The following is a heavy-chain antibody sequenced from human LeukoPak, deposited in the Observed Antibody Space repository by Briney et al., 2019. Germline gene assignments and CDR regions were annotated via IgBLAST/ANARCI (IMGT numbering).Heavy chain of an antibody. CDR1: GGSITSGGYY. V-gene: IGHV4-39*07. Sequence: NPSETLSLTCTVSGGSITSGGYYWGWIRQPPGKGLEWIGSIYHSGSTYYNPSLNSRVNISANSSKNQFSLRLSSVTAADTAVYYCAGGEYSSSLGAFDIWGQGTMVTVSS. D-gene: IGHD6-6*01. CDR2: IYHSGST. J-gene: IGHJ3*02. CDR3: AGGEYSSSLGAFDI.